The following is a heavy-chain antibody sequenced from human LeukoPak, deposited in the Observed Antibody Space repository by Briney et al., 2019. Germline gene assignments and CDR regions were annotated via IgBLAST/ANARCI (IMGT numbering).Heavy chain of an antibody. Sequence: GGSLRLSCAASGFTFSSFAMHWVRQAPGKGLEWVAVISYDGSNMYYADSVRGRFTISRDNYINTLYLQMNSLRPEDMATFYCARGRETYNFDYWGQGTLVTVSS. J-gene: IGHJ4*02. CDR2: ISYDGSNM. CDR1: GFTFSSFA. CDR3: ARGRETYNFDY. V-gene: IGHV3-30*04. D-gene: IGHD5-18*01.